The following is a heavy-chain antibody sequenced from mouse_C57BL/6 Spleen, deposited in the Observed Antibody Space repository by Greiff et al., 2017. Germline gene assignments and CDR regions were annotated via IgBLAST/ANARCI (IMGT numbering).Heavy chain of an antibody. CDR3: TTDSSGSAWFAY. CDR2: IDPENGDT. CDR1: GFNIKDDY. V-gene: IGHV14-4*01. Sequence: VQLQQSGAELVRPGASVKLSCTASGFNIKDDYMHWVKQRPEQGLEWIGWIDPENGDTEYASKFQGKATITADTSSNTAYLQLSSLTSEDTAVYYCTTDSSGSAWFAYWGQWTLVTVSA. J-gene: IGHJ3*01. D-gene: IGHD3-2*02.